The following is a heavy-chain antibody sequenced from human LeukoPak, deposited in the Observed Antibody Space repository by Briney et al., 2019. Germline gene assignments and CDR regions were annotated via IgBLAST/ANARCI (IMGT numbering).Heavy chain of an antibody. Sequence: GASVKVSCKASGYTFTSYGISWVRQAPGQGPEWMGWISAYNGNTNYAQKLQGRVTMTTDTSTSTAYMELRSLRSDDTAVYYCARDMGYCSGGSCYFDAFDIWGQGTMVTVSS. CDR1: GYTFTSYG. CDR3: ARDMGYCSGGSCYFDAFDI. CDR2: ISAYNGNT. J-gene: IGHJ3*02. V-gene: IGHV1-18*01. D-gene: IGHD2-15*01.